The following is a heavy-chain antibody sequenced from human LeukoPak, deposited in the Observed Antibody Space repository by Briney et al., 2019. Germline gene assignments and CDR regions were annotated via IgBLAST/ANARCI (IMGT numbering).Heavy chain of an antibody. CDR3: ARSLGVAVAAKKYFDY. CDR1: GFTFSSYW. CDR2: IKQDGSEK. D-gene: IGHD6-19*01. J-gene: IGHJ4*02. Sequence: TGGSLRLSCAASGFTFSSYWMSWVRQAPGKGLEWVANIKQDGSEKYYVDSVKGRFTISRDNAKNSLYLQMNSLRAEDTAVYYCARSLGVAVAAKKYFDYWGQGTLVTVSS. V-gene: IGHV3-7*01.